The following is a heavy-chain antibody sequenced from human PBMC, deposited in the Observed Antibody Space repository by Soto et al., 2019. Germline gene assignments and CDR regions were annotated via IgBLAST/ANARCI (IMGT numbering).Heavy chain of an antibody. CDR2: TYYRSKWYN. CDR3: AREGWFGELLSFDYHGMDV. Sequence: PSQTLSLTCAISGDSVSSNSAAWNWIRQSPSRGLEWLGRTYYRSKWYNDYAVSVKSRIIINPDTSKNQFSLQLNSVTPEDTAVYYCAREGWFGELLSFDYHGMDVWGQGTTVTVSS. CDR1: GDSVSSNSAA. V-gene: IGHV6-1*01. D-gene: IGHD3-10*01. J-gene: IGHJ6*02.